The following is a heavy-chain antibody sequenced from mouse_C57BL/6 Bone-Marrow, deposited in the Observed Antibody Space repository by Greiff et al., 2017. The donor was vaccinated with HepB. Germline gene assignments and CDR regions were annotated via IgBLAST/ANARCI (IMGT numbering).Heavy chain of an antibody. J-gene: IGHJ3*01. CDR1: GYTFSSYT. CDR2: ISGGGGNT. CDR3: ARVRDGCYFAWFGC. D-gene: IGHD2-3*01. Sequence: EVQVVESGGGLVKPGGSLKLSCAASGYTFSSYTMSWVRQTPEKRLEWVATISGGGGNTYYPDSVKGRFPISRDNAKNTLYLQMSSLRSEDSALYYGARVRDGCYFAWFGCWGDGALVTVSA. V-gene: IGHV5-9*01.